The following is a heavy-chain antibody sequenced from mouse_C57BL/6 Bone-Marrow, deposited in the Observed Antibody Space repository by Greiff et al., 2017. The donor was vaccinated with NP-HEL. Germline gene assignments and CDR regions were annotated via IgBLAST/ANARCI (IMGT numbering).Heavy chain of an antibody. CDR3: ARGPPYYYGSSYGFAY. V-gene: IGHV1-69*01. D-gene: IGHD1-1*01. CDR1: GYTFTSYW. CDR2: IDPSDSYT. J-gene: IGHJ3*01. Sequence: QVQLQQPGAELVMPGASVKLSCKASGYTFTSYWMHWVKQRPGQGLEWIGEIDPSDSYTNYNQKFKGKSTLTVDKSSSTAYMQLSSLTSEDSAVYYGARGPPYYYGSSYGFAYWGQGTLVTVSA.